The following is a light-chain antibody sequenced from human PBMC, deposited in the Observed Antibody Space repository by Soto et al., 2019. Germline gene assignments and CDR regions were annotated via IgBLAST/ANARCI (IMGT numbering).Light chain of an antibody. J-gene: IGLJ1*01. CDR1: SSDVGGYNY. V-gene: IGLV2-14*01. Sequence: QSVLTQPASVSGSPGQSITISCTGTSSDVGGYNYVSWYQQHPGKAPKLMIYDVSNRPSGVSNRFSGSKSGNTASLTISGLRAEDEADYYRSSYTSSSILYVFGTGTKVTVL. CDR3: SSYTSSSILYV. CDR2: DVS.